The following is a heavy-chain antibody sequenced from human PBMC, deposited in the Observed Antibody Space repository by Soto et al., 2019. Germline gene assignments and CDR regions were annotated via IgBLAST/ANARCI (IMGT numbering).Heavy chain of an antibody. CDR2: ISYDGTNK. CDR1: GFSFSISP. CDR3: ARDPKTSGGQHWAFNYFDS. V-gene: IGHV3-30-3*01. J-gene: IGHJ4*02. Sequence: QVQLVESGGGVVQPGRCLRLSCAASGFSFSISPMHWVRQAPGKGPEWVALISYDGTNKFYAYSVKGRFTISRDNSKSTLYLQVDRLRPEDAAVYYCARDPKTSGGQHWAFNYFDSWGQVTLVTVSS. D-gene: IGHD7-27*01.